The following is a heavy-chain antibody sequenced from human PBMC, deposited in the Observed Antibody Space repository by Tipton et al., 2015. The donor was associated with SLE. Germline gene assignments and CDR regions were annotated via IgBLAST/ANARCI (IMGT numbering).Heavy chain of an antibody. CDR3: ARTLRGGIGGVWYAGWSDP. J-gene: IGHJ5*02. Sequence: TLSLTCAVYGGSFSGYYWSWIRQPPGKGLEWIGYFSYSGSTSYNASLKSRVTISGDTSKNQFSLKLSSVTAADTAVYYCARTLRGGIGGVWYAGWSDPGGRGPRVTVSS. CDR1: GGSFSGYY. D-gene: IGHD2-8*02. CDR2: FSYSGST. V-gene: IGHV4-59*01.